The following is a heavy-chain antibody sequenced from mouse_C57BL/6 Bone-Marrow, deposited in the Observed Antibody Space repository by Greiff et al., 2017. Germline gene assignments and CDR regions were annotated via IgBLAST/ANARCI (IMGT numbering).Heavy chain of an antibody. J-gene: IGHJ4*01. CDR1: GYTFTDYY. CDR2: INPNTGGP. Sequence: EVQLQQSGPELVKPGASVKISCKASGYTFTDYYMNWVKQSHGKSLEWIGVINPNTGGPSYNQKFKGKAPLTVDKSSSPAYMELRSLTFDESAVYYCARDGYYPYAMDYWGQGTSVTVSS. CDR3: ARDGYYPYAMDY. D-gene: IGHD2-3*01. V-gene: IGHV1-26*01.